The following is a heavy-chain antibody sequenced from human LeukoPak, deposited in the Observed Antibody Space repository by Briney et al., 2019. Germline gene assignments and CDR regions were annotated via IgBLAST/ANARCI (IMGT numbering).Heavy chain of an antibody. Sequence: ASVKVSCKASGYSFTNYGITWVRQAPGQGLEWMGWISPYNGNTNYAQKLQGRVTMTRDTSTSTAYMELRSLRSDDTAVYYCARAGITIFGVAFDYWGQGTLVTVSS. CDR3: ARAGITIFGVAFDY. CDR1: GYSFTNYG. D-gene: IGHD3-3*01. J-gene: IGHJ4*02. V-gene: IGHV1-18*01. CDR2: ISPYNGNT.